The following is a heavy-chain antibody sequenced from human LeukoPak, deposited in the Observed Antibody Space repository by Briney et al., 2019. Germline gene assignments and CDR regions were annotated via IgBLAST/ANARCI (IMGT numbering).Heavy chain of an antibody. J-gene: IGHJ5*02. CDR2: INSNSGNT. D-gene: IGHD6-25*01. CDR3: AREGAAAEDVNWFDP. CDR1: GYSFTGFY. Sequence: ASVKVSGKASGYSFTGFYMHWVRQAPGQGLEWMGWINSNSGNTHYAQKFQDRVTMTRDTSISTAYMELNSLRSDDTAVYFCAREGAAAEDVNWFDPWGQGTLVTVSS. V-gene: IGHV1-2*02.